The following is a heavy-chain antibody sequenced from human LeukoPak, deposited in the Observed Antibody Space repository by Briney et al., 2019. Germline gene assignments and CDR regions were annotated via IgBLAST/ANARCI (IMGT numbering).Heavy chain of an antibody. CDR3: ARVVTYYDFWSGSRSPFDI. V-gene: IGHV1-2*02. J-gene: IGHJ3*02. D-gene: IGHD3-3*01. CDR1: GYTFAGYY. Sequence: ASVKVSCKASGYTFAGYYMHWVRQAPGQGLEWMGWINPNSGGTNYAQKFQGRVTMTRDTSISTAYMELSRLRSDDTAVYYCARVVTYYDFWSGSRSPFDIWGQGTMVTVSS. CDR2: INPNSGGT.